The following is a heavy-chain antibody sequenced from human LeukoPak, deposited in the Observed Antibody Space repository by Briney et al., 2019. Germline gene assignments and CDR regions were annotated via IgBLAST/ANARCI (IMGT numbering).Heavy chain of an antibody. V-gene: IGHV1-46*01. D-gene: IGHD3-9*01. CDR2: INPSGGST. CDR3: ARVNYDILTGYMYYYYGMDV. J-gene: IGHJ6*02. CDR1: GYTFTSYY. Sequence: ASVKVSCKASGYTFTSYYMHWVRQAPGQGLEWMGIINPSGGSTSYAQKLQGRVTMTTDTSTSTAYMELRSLRSDDTAVYYCARVNYDILTGYMYYYYGMDVWGQGTTVTVSS.